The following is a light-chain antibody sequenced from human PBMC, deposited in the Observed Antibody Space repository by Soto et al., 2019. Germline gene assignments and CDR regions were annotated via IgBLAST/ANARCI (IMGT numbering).Light chain of an antibody. CDR3: CSYAGRSTYV. CDR1: SSDVGSYKL. Sequence: QSALTQPASVSGSPGQSITISCTGTSSDVGSYKLVSWYQQHPGKAPKLMIYEVSQRPSGVSNRFSGSKSGNTASLTISGRQAEDEAAYYCCSYAGRSTYVFGTGTKLTVL. CDR2: EVS. J-gene: IGLJ1*01. V-gene: IGLV2-23*02.